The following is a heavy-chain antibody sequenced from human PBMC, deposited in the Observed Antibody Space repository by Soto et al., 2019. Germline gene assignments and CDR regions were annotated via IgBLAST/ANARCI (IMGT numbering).Heavy chain of an antibody. CDR2: IYHSVST. Sequence: QVQLQESGPGLVKPSGTLSLTCAVSGGSISSSNCWSWVCQPPGKGLGWIGEIYHSVSTNYNPSLQSRVTISVYKSKNQFSLKLSSVTAADTAVYYCAGLAAAGTRFDYWGKGTLVTVSS. V-gene: IGHV4-4*02. CDR1: GGSISSSNC. CDR3: AGLAAAGTRFDY. J-gene: IGHJ4*02. D-gene: IGHD6-13*01.